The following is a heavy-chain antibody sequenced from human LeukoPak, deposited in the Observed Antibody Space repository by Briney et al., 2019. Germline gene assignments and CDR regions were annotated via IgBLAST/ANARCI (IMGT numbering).Heavy chain of an antibody. CDR1: GYTFTGYY. J-gene: IGHJ4*02. V-gene: IGHV1-2*02. Sequence: GASVKVSCKASGYTFTGYYMHWVRQAPGQGIEWMGWINPTSGCTNYAQKFQGRFTMTRDTSISTAYMELSRLRSDDTAVYYCAGRYGSGSNDYWGQGTLVTVSS. CDR2: INPTSGCT. D-gene: IGHD3-10*01. CDR3: AGRYGSGSNDY.